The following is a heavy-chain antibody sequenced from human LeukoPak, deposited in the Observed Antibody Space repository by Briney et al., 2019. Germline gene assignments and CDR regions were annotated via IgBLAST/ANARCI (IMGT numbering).Heavy chain of an antibody. J-gene: IGHJ6*03. CDR3: ARDTAVAGTRYYYYYMDV. D-gene: IGHD6-19*01. Sequence: GGSLRLSCAAAGSTFTSYWMHWVRQAPGKGLVWVSCINSDVSSTSYADSVTGRFTISRDNAKNTLYLQMNSLRAEDTAVYYCARDTAVAGTRYYYYYMDVWGKGTTVTVSS. CDR2: INSDVSST. V-gene: IGHV3-74*01. CDR1: GSTFTSYW.